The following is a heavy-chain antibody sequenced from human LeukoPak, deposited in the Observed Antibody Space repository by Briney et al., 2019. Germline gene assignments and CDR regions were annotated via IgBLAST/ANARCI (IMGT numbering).Heavy chain of an antibody. J-gene: IGHJ5*02. D-gene: IGHD2-2*01. CDR1: GGSISSYY. CDR3: ARDLPTYCSSTSCYVGSSGWFDP. Sequence: PSETLSLTCTVSGGSISSYYWSWIRQPPGKGLEWIGYIYYSGSTNYNPSLKSRVTISVDTSKNQFSLKLSSVTAADTAVYYCARDLPTYCSSTSCYVGSSGWFDPWGQGTLVTVSS. CDR2: IYYSGST. V-gene: IGHV4-59*12.